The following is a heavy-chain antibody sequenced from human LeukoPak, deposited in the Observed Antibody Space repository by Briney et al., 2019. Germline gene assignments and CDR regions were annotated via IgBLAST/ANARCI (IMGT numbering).Heavy chain of an antibody. V-gene: IGHV1-24*01. CDR1: GYTLTELS. D-gene: IGHD6-19*01. J-gene: IGHJ4*02. CDR3: ATPGGSGWYWVFDD. CDR2: FDPEDGET. Sequence: ASVKVSCKVSGYTLTELSMHWVRQAPGKGLEWMGGFDPEDGETIYAQKFQGRVTMTEDTSTDTAYMELSSLRSEDTAVYYCATPGGSGWYWVFDDWGQGTLVTVSS.